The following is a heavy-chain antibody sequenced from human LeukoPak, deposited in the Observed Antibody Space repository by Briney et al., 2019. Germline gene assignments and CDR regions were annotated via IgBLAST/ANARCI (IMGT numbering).Heavy chain of an antibody. CDR1: GGSFSGYY. Sequence: SETLSLTCAVYGGSFSGYYWSWIRQPAGKGLEWIGRIYTSGSTNYNPSLKSRVTMSVDTSKNQFSLKLSSVTAADPAVYYCARGLPLNHWGQGTLVTVSS. CDR2: IYTSGST. J-gene: IGHJ5*02. V-gene: IGHV4-59*10. CDR3: ARGLPLNH.